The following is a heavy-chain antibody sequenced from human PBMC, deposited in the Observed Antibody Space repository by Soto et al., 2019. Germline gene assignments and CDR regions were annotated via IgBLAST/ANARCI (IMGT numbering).Heavy chain of an antibody. Sequence: VASVKVSCKASGGTFSSYTISWVRQAPGQGLEWMGRIIAYNGIANYAQKLQGRVTMTTDTSTSTAYMELRSLRSDDTAVYYCARADVTTWENGMDVWGQGTTVTVSS. V-gene: IGHV1-18*01. CDR2: IIAYNGIA. D-gene: IGHD4-4*01. CDR1: GGTFSSYT. J-gene: IGHJ6*02. CDR3: ARADVTTWENGMDV.